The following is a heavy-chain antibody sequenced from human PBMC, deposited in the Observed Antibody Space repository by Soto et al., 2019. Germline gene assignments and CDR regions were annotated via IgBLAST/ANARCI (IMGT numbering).Heavy chain of an antibody. V-gene: IGHV1-18*04. CDR1: GYTFTSYG. CDR3: ERVGYSGYVDS. D-gene: IGHD5-12*01. Sequence: AAVKVPCKASGYTFTSYGISWVRQAPGQGLEWMGWISAYNGNTNYAQKLQGRVTMTTDTSTSTAYMELRSLRSDDTAVYYSERVGYSGYVDSWGQGTLVTVSS. J-gene: IGHJ5*01. CDR2: ISAYNGNT.